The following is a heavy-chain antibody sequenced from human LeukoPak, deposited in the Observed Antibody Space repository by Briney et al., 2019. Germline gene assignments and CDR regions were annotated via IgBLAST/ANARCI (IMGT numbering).Heavy chain of an antibody. J-gene: IGHJ5*02. Sequence: PSETLSLTCTVSGGSISSGSYYWSWIRQPPGKGLEWIGYIYYSGSTNYNPSLKSRVTISVDTSKNQFSLKLSSVTAADTAVYYCARGVYNYGGHNWFDPWGQGTLVTVSS. V-gene: IGHV4-61*01. CDR1: GGSISSGSYY. CDR2: IYYSGST. CDR3: ARGVYNYGGHNWFDP. D-gene: IGHD5-18*01.